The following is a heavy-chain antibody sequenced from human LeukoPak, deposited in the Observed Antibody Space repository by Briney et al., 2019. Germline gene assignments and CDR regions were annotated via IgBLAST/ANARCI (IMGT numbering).Heavy chain of an antibody. Sequence: GGSLRLSCAASGFTFSSYAMSWVRQAPGKGLEWVSAISGSGGSTYYADSVKGRFTISRDNAKNSLYLQMNSLRAEDTAVYYCARDYRDVGYSYGYIWFDPWGQGTLVTVSS. CDR3: ARDYRDVGYSYGYIWFDP. D-gene: IGHD5-18*01. V-gene: IGHV3-23*01. CDR1: GFTFSSYA. CDR2: ISGSGGST. J-gene: IGHJ5*02.